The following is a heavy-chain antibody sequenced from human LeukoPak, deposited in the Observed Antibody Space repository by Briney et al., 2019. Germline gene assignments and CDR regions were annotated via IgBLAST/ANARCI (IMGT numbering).Heavy chain of an antibody. CDR2: ISSSGSTI. CDR1: GFTFSSYE. Sequence: GGSLRLSCAASGFTFSSYEMNWVRQAPGKGLEWVSYISSSGSTIYYAASVKGRFTISRDNAKNSLYLQMNSLRVEDTALYYCARGRYSGSYLLDYWGQGTLVTVSS. V-gene: IGHV3-48*03. J-gene: IGHJ4*02. D-gene: IGHD5-12*01. CDR3: ARGRYSGSYLLDY.